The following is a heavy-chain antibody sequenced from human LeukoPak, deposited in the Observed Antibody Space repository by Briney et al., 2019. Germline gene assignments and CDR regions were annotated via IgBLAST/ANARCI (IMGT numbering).Heavy chain of an antibody. V-gene: IGHV3-33*06. D-gene: IGHD4-23*01. Sequence: GRSLRLSCAASGFTFSSYGMHWVRQAPGKGLEWVAVIWYDGSNKYYADSVKGRFTISRDNSKNTLYLQMNSLRAEDTAVYYCAKDLSTVVTGTHFDYRGQGTLVTVSS. CDR2: IWYDGSNK. CDR1: GFTFSSYG. J-gene: IGHJ4*02. CDR3: AKDLSTVVTGTHFDY.